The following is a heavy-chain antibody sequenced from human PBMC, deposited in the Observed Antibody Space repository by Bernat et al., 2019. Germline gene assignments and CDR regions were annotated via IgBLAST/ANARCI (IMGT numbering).Heavy chain of an antibody. J-gene: IGHJ6*02. CDR1: GFTFSSYD. D-gene: IGHD3-10*01. V-gene: IGHV3-13*04. CDR3: ARGYYGSGSLSGWGRYGMDV. CDR2: IGTAGDT. Sequence: EVQLVESGGGLVQPGGSLRLSCAASGFTFSSYDMHWVRQATGKGLEWVSAIGTAGDTYYPGSVKGRFTISRENAKNSLYLQMNSLRAGDTAVYYCARGYYGSGSLSGWGRYGMDVWGQGTTVTVSS.